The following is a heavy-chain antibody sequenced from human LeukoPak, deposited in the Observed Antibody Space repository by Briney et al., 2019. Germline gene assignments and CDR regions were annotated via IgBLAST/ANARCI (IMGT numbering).Heavy chain of an antibody. CDR1: GFTFSNAW. J-gene: IGHJ5*02. Sequence: EGSLRLSCAASGFTFSNAWMAWVRQVPGKGLEWLGRIKSKTDGETADYAAPVRGRFFISRDDRKDTLYVEINSLKTEDTGIYYCTIVLRPYRGSGYRNWFDPWGRGTLVTVSS. CDR2: IKSKTDGETA. D-gene: IGHD3-22*01. V-gene: IGHV3-15*01. CDR3: TIVLRPYRGSGYRNWFDP.